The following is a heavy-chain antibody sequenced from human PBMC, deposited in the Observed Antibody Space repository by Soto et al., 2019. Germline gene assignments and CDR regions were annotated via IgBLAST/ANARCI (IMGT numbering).Heavy chain of an antibody. CDR3: EAIYWFSGMEV. Sequence: PSQPLXLTCAISWDIFSIDRASCSCIRQSPSRGLEWLGRTYYRSKWNNDYAVSVRSRVTINPDTSKKQFSLQLYSLTPEDTAVYYSEAIYWFSGMEVWGQGTPVTVYS. V-gene: IGHV6-1*01. CDR1: WDIFSIDRAS. D-gene: IGHD2-15*01. CDR2: TYYRSKWNN. J-gene: IGHJ6*01.